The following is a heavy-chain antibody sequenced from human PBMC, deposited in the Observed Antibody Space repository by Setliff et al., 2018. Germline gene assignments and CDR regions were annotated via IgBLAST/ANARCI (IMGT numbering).Heavy chain of an antibody. CDR3: ARGGRDIVVVVAANYYYYMDV. J-gene: IGHJ6*03. V-gene: IGHV1-46*01. CDR2: VNPSGGKT. D-gene: IGHD2-15*01. Sequence: GASVKVSCKASGYTFTGYFIHWVRQAPGQGLEWMGIVNPSGGKTTLSQKFQDRVTITADESTSTAYMELSSLRFEDTAVYYCARGGRDIVVVVAANYYYYMDVWGKGTTVTVSS. CDR1: GYTFTGYF.